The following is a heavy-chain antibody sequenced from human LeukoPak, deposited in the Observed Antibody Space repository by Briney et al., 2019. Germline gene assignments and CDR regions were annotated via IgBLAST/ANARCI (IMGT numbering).Heavy chain of an antibody. CDR3: ARLYSNYKGFGRDY. CDR1: GYTFTSYA. Sequence: ASVKVSCKASGYTFTSYAMNWVRQAPGKGLEWMGWINTNTGNPTYAQGFTGRFVFSLYTSVSTAYLQISSLKAEDTAVYYCARLYSNYKGFGRDYWGQGTLVTVSS. V-gene: IGHV7-4-1*02. D-gene: IGHD4-11*01. CDR2: INTNTGNP. J-gene: IGHJ4*02.